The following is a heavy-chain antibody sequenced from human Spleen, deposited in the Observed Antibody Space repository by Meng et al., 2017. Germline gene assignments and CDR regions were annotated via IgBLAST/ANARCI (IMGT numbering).Heavy chain of an antibody. J-gene: IGHJ4*02. CDR1: AGLFSSYA. CDR3: ARGSTSAGYSSGWYHFDY. D-gene: IGHD6-19*01. V-gene: IGHV1-69*01. Sequence: QVPVVPAGAGVVKLGSAVTGPCKPSAGLFSSYAISWVSQAPGQGLELMGGIIPIFGSANYAQKFQGRVTITADESTSTAYMELSSLRSEDTAVYYCARGSTSAGYSSGWYHFDYWGQGTLVTVSS. CDR2: IIPIFGSA.